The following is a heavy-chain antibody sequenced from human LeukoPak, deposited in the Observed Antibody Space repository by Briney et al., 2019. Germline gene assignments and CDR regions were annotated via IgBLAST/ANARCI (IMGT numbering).Heavy chain of an antibody. CDR2: IIPIFGTA. CDR1: GGTFSSYA. Sequence: EASVTVSCKASGGTFSSYAISWVRQAPGQGLEWMGGIIPIFGTANYVQKFQGRVTITADESTSTAYMELSSLRSEDTAVYYCARGMGYGDYRYYFDYWGQGTLVTVSS. CDR3: ARGMGYGDYRYYFDY. J-gene: IGHJ4*02. D-gene: IGHD4-17*01. V-gene: IGHV1-69*13.